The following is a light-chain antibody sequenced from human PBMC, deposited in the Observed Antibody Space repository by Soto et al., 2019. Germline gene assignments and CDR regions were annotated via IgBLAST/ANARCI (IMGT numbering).Light chain of an antibody. CDR2: EVS. J-gene: IGLJ3*02. V-gene: IGLV2-14*01. CDR3: SSYTSDSTLL. CDR1: TSDVGGYNY. Sequence: QSVLTQPASVSGSPGQSITISCTGTTSDVGGYNYVSWYQQHPGKAPKLTIYEVSDRPSGVSYRFSGSKSGNTAFLTISGLQAEDEADYYCSSYTSDSTLLFGGGTKLTVL.